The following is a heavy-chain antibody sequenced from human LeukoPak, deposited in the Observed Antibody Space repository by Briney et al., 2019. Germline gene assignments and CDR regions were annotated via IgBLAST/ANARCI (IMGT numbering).Heavy chain of an antibody. CDR1: GFTFSSYW. J-gene: IGHJ5*02. Sequence: PGGPLRLSCAASGFTFSSYWMSWVRQAPGKGLEWVANIKQGGSEKYYVDSVKGRFTISRDNAKNSLYLQMNSLSAEDTAVYYCARDRLVRGVTDNWFDPWGQGTLVTVSS. CDR2: IKQGGSEK. V-gene: IGHV3-7*01. D-gene: IGHD3-10*01. CDR3: ARDRLVRGVTDNWFDP.